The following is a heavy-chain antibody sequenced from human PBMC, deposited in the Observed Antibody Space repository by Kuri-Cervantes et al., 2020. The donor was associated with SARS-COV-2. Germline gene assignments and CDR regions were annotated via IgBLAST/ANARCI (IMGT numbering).Heavy chain of an antibody. J-gene: IGHJ6*02. D-gene: IGHD1-7*01. V-gene: IGHV3-23*01. Sequence: GESLKIYCPASGFSFSSYAMSWVRQAPGKGLEWVSVISGSGTGAYYADSVKGRFTISRDNSKNTLYLQMNSLRAEDTAVYFCAKDPTATTEYYYAMDVWCQGTTVTVSS. CDR1: GFSFSSYA. CDR2: ISGSGTGA. CDR3: AKDPTATTEYYYAMDV.